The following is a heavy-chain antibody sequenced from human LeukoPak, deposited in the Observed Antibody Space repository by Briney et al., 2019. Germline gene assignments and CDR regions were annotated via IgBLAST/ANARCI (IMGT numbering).Heavy chain of an antibody. Sequence: PSETLSLTCTISGGSIFSYYWSWIRQPPGKELEWIGYVYSSGATYYNPSLESRFTISVDTSRKQFSLRLNSVTAADTAVYYCARGPGNAARRRNYYYYYMDVWGKGTTVTGSS. V-gene: IGHV4-59*01. CDR3: ARGPGNAARRRNYYYYYMDV. CDR1: GGSIFSYY. J-gene: IGHJ6*03. CDR2: VYSSGAT. D-gene: IGHD1-1*01.